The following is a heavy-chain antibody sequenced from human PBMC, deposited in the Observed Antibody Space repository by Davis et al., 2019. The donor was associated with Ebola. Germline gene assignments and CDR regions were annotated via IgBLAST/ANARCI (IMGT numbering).Heavy chain of an antibody. CDR1: GFTFSDYY. CDR3: ATKYSSSSETFDY. V-gene: IGHV3-11*04. J-gene: IGHJ4*02. D-gene: IGHD6-6*01. CDR2: ISSSGSTI. Sequence: PGGSLRLSCAASGFTFSDYYMSWIRQAPGKGLEWVSYISSSGSTIYYADSVKGRFTISRDNAKNSLYLQMNSLRAEDTAVYYCATKYSSSSETFDYWGQGTLVTVSS.